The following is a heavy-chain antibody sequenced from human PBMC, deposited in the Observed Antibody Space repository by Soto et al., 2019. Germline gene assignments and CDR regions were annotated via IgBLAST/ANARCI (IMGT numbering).Heavy chain of an antibody. CDR2: IYYSGST. J-gene: IGHJ4*02. D-gene: IGHD3-3*01. CDR3: ASGPSYYDFWSGRRERFDY. CDR1: GGSISSGDDY. V-gene: IGHV4-30-4*01. Sequence: SETQSLTCTVSGGSISSGDDYWSWIRQPPGKGLEWIGYIYYSGSTYYNPSLKSRVTISVDTSKNQFSLKLSSVTAADTAVYYCASGPSYYDFWSGRRERFDYWGQGTLVTVSS.